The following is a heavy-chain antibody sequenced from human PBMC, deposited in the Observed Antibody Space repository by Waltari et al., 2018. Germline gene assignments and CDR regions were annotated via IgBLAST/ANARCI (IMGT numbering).Heavy chain of an antibody. CDR2: ISGSGGST. V-gene: IGHV3-23*04. Sequence: EVQLVESGGGLVQPGGSLRLSCAASGFTFSSYAMSWVRQAPGKGLEWVSAISGSGGSTYYADSVKGRFTISRDNSKNTLYLQMNSLRAEDTAVYYCARHLGPDYYYYMDVWGKGTTVTVS. J-gene: IGHJ6*03. CDR1: GFTFSSYA. CDR3: ARHLGPDYYYYMDV.